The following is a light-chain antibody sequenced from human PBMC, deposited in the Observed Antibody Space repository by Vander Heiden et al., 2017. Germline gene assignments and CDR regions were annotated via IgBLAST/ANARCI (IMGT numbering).Light chain of an antibody. CDR1: QSVSNN. CDR3: QQYNNWRT. J-gene: IGKJ1*01. Sequence: EIVMTQSPATLSVSPGERATLTCRASQSVSNNLGWYQQKPGHAPRLLIYGASTRATGIPARFSGSGSGTEFTLTISSLQSEDFAVYYCQQYNNWRTFGQGTKVEIK. CDR2: GAS. V-gene: IGKV3-15*01.